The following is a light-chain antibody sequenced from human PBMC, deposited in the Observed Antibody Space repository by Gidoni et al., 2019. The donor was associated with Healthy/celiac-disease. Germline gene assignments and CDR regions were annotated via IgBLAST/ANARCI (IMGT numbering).Light chain of an antibody. Sequence: DIQMPQSPSTLSASVGDRVTITCRASQSISSWLAWYQQKPGKAPKLLIYKASSLESGVPSRFSGSGSGTEFTLTISSLQPDDFATYYCQQYNSMGWTFGQGTKVEIK. CDR1: QSISSW. V-gene: IGKV1-5*03. CDR2: KAS. J-gene: IGKJ1*01. CDR3: QQYNSMGWT.